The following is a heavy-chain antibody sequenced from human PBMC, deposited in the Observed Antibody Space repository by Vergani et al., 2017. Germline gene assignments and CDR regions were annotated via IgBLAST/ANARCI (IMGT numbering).Heavy chain of an antibody. J-gene: IGHJ4*02. CDR3: ARTSGHCSGGSCYSFDY. CDR2: INPNSGGT. D-gene: IGHD2-15*01. CDR1: GYTFTGYY. V-gene: IGHV1-2*02. Sequence: QVQLVQSGAEVKKPGASVKVSCKASGYTFTGYYMHWVRQAPGQGLEWMGWINPNSGGTNYAQKFQGRVTMTRDTSISTAYMELSSLRSEDTAVYYCARTSGHCSGGSCYSFDYWGQGTLVTVSS.